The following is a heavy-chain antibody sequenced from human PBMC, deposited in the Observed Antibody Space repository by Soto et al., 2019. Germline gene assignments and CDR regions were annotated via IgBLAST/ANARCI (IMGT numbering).Heavy chain of an antibody. CDR2: IAYDGSLQ. V-gene: IGHV3-30*03. D-gene: IGHD5-18*01. CDR3: VSDRGYGHASVPYS. J-gene: IGHJ4*02. Sequence: QAQLVESGGGVVQPGRSLRVSCAASGFAFSSYGMHWVRQAPGTGLEWVAVIAYDGSLQHYADSVKGRFTISRDNSKNMLLLQISSLRAEDTAVYYCVSDRGYGHASVPYSWGQGTLVSVSS. CDR1: GFAFSSYG.